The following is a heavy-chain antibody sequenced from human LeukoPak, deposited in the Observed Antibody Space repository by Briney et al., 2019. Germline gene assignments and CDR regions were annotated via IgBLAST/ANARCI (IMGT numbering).Heavy chain of an antibody. CDR3: ARVRDIVVVVAADFDY. CDR2: ISAYNGNT. J-gene: IGHJ4*02. Sequence: VASVKVSCKASGYTFTSYGISWVRQAPGQGLEWMGWISAYNGNTNYAQKLQGRVTMTTDTSTSTAYMELRSLRSGDTAVYYCARVRDIVVVVAADFDYWGQGTLVTVSS. V-gene: IGHV1-18*01. CDR1: GYTFTSYG. D-gene: IGHD2-15*01.